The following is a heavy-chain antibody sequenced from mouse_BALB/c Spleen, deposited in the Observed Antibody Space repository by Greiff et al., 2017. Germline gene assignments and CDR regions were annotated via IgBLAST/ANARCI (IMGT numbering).Heavy chain of an antibody. CDR2: INPSNGGT. Sequence: VQLVESGAELVKPGASVKLSCKASGYTFTSYYMYWVKQRPGQGLEWIGEINPSNGGTNFNEKFKSKATLTVDKSSSTAYMQLSSLTSEDSAVYYCTRWGAMDYWGQGTSVTVSS. CDR3: TRWGAMDY. J-gene: IGHJ4*01. V-gene: IGHV1S81*02. CDR1: GYTFTSYY.